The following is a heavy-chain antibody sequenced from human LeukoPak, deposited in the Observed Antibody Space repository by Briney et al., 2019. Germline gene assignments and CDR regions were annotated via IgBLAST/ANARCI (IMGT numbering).Heavy chain of an antibody. V-gene: IGHV1-69*04. Sequence: GSSVNVSCKTSVGTFNSSAITGVRQAPGQGREWMGRIIPVLNITTYAQKFQGRVTITADTSTSTVYMELSSLRSEETPVYYCAKDQGLTAPPPYGLDVWGQGTTVIVTS. J-gene: IGHJ6*02. CDR1: VGTFNSSA. CDR3: AKDQGLTAPPPYGLDV. D-gene: IGHD5-18*01. CDR2: IIPVLNIT.